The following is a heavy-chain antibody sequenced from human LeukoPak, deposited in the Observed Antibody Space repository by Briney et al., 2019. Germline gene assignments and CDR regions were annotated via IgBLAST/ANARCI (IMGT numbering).Heavy chain of an antibody. J-gene: IGHJ3*02. Sequence: GGSLRLSCAASGFTFSSYSMNWVRQAPGKGLEWVSSISSSSSTIYYADSVKGRFTISRDNAKNSLYLQMNSLRAEDTAVYYCASGYSSGWSSPNAFDIWGQGTMVTVSS. CDR2: ISSSSSTI. D-gene: IGHD6-19*01. V-gene: IGHV3-48*01. CDR1: GFTFSSYS. CDR3: ASGYSSGWSSPNAFDI.